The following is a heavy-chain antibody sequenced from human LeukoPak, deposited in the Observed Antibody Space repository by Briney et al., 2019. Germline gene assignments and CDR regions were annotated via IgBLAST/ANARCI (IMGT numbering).Heavy chain of an antibody. V-gene: IGHV4-34*01. D-gene: IGHD6-13*01. CDR1: GGSFSGYY. J-gene: IGHJ4*02. CDR3: ARDRGIAAAFDY. Sequence: SETLSLTCAVYGGSFSGYYWSWIRQPPGKGLEWIGEINHSGSTNYNPSLKSRVTISVDTSKNQFSLKLSSVTPEDTAVYYCARDRGIAAAFDYWGQGTLVTVSS. CDR2: INHSGST.